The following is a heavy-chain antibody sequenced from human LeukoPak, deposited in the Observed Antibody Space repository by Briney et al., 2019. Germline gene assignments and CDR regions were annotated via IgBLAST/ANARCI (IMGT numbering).Heavy chain of an antibody. J-gene: IGHJ4*02. CDR3: ARHGGITMVRGFDY. CDR2: IYYSGST. Sequence: PSETLSLTCTVSGGSISSSSYYWGWIRQPPGKGLEWIGSIYYSGSTYYNPSLKSRVTISVDTSKNQFSLKLSSVTAADTAVYYCARHGGITMVRGFDYWGQGTLVTVSS. D-gene: IGHD3-10*01. CDR1: GGSISSSSYY. V-gene: IGHV4-39*01.